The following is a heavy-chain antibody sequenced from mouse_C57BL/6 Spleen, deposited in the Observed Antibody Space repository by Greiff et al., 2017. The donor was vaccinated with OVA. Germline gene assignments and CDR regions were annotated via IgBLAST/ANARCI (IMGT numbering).Heavy chain of an antibody. J-gene: IGHJ4*01. D-gene: IGHD3-2*02. Sequence: VKLVESGAELVRPGASVKLSCKASGYTFTDYYINWVKQRPGQGLEWIARIYPGSGNTYYNEKFKGKATLTAEKSSSTAYMQLSSLTSEDSAVYFCAGPQAGAMDYWGQGTSVTVSS. V-gene: IGHV1-76*01. CDR3: AGPQAGAMDY. CDR2: IYPGSGNT. CDR1: GYTFTDYY.